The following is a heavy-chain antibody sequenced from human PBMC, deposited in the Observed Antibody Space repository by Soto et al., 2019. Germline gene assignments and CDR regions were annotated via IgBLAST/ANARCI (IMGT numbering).Heavy chain of an antibody. CDR1: GGSFSGYY. J-gene: IGHJ6*03. V-gene: IGHV4-34*09. Sequence: SETLSLTCAVYGGSFSGYYWSWIRQPPGKGLEWIGYIYYSGSTYYNPSLKSRVTISVDTSKNQFSLKLSSVTAADTAVYYCARGYCSGGSCYEDGYYYYMDVWGKGTTVTVSS. CDR3: ARGYCSGGSCYEDGYYYYMDV. CDR2: IYYSGST. D-gene: IGHD2-15*01.